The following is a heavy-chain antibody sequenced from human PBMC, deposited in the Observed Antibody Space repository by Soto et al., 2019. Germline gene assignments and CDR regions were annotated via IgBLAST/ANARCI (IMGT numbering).Heavy chain of an antibody. CDR2: VSAGGDMT. J-gene: IGHJ6*02. CDR1: GFTFSSYA. Sequence: DVQLLESGGHLVQPGGSLRLSCAASGFTFSSYAMSWVRQAPGKGLEWVSSVSAGGDMTYYSDSVKGRFTISRDNSNNALFLQRNSLRNEHTALYYCARGDRGGSGTPASYYYSGLDVWGQGATVTVS. D-gene: IGHD3-10*01. V-gene: IGHV3-23*01. CDR3: ARGDRGGSGTPASYYYSGLDV.